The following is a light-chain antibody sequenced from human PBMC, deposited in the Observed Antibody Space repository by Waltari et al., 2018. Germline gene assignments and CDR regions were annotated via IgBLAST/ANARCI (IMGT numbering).Light chain of an antibody. V-gene: IGLV1-44*01. J-gene: IGLJ2*01. Sequence: QSVLTQPPSASATAGQRVTISCSGSGPNIGTNTWNWYQQVPGTAPKLVIYGNNQRPPGVPDRISGSKSGTSGSLAISGLRSEDEADYYCSSWDGSLSGLVFGGGTRLTVL. CDR3: SSWDGSLSGLV. CDR1: GPNIGTNT. CDR2: GNN.